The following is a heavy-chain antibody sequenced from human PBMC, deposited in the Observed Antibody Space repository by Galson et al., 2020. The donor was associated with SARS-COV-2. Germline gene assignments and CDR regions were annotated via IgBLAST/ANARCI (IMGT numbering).Heavy chain of an antibody. CDR3: ARSLYYDFPDAFDI. Sequence: SETLSLTCAVYGGSFSGYYWSWIRQPPGKGLEWIGEINHSGSTNYNPSLKSRVTISVDTSKNQFSLKLSSVTAADTAVYYCARSLYYDFPDAFDIWGQGTMVTVSS. CDR1: GGSFSGYY. J-gene: IGHJ3*02. CDR2: INHSGST. D-gene: IGHD3-3*01. V-gene: IGHV4-34*01.